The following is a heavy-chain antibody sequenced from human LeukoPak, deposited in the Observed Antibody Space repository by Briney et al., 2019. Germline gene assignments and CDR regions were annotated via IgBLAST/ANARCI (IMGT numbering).Heavy chain of an antibody. J-gene: IGHJ4*02. CDR2: ISYDGSNK. CDR1: GFTFSNYG. CDR3: AKDGGEQWLGLYFDY. D-gene: IGHD6-19*01. V-gene: IGHV3-30*18. Sequence: PGGSLRLSCATSGFTFSNYGMHYVRQAPGKGLEWVAVISYDGSNKYYADSVKGRFTISRDNSKNTLYLQMNSLRAEDTAVYNCAKDGGEQWLGLYFDYWGQGTLVTVSS.